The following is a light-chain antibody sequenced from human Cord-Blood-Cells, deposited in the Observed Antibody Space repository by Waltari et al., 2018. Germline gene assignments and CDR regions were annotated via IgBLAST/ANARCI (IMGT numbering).Light chain of an antibody. CDR2: LGS. V-gene: IGKV2-28*01. CDR1: QSLLHSNGYNY. CDR3: MQALQTPRT. Sequence: DIVMTQSPLSLPVTPGEPASISCRSSQSLLHSNGYNYLDWYLQKPGQSPQLLIYLGSTGAAGVPDRFSGSGSGTVCTLKLSRVEAEDIGPYYCMQALQTPRTFGQGTKVEIK. J-gene: IGKJ1*01.